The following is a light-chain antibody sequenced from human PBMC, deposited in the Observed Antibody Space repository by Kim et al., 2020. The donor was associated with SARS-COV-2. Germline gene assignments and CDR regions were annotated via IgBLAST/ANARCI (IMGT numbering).Light chain of an antibody. CDR1: QSISSW. Sequence: ASVGGRVTITCRASQSISSWLAWYQQKPGKAPKLLIYKASSLESGVPSRFSGSGSGTEFTLTISSLQPDDFATYYCQQYNSYPLTFGGGTKVDIK. CDR3: QQYNSYPLT. J-gene: IGKJ4*01. V-gene: IGKV1-5*03. CDR2: KAS.